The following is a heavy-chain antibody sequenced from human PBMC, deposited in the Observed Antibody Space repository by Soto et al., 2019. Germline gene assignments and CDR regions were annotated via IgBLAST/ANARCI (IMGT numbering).Heavy chain of an antibody. Sequence: PGGSLRLSCAASGFIFSRYWMSWARQAPGKGLEWVANIKQDGSEQYYVDSVKGRFTISRDNAKNSLYLQMNSLRAEDTAVYYCVKDFYCFNGVCYPSFDFWGQGTLVTVSS. V-gene: IGHV3-7*01. CDR1: GFIFSRYW. CDR2: IKQDGSEQ. CDR3: VKDFYCFNGVCYPSFDF. J-gene: IGHJ4*02. D-gene: IGHD2-8*01.